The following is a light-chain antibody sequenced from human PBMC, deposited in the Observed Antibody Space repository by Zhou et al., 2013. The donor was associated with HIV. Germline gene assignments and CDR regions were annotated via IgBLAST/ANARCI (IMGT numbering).Light chain of an antibody. CDR2: AAS. J-gene: IGKJ1*01. CDR3: QLSGYLWT. V-gene: IGKV1-5*01. Sequence: DIQMTQSPSTLSASVGDRVTITCRASQSISSWLAWYQQKPGKAPKLLIYAASTLQSGVPSRFSGGGSGTEFTLTISSLQPEDFATYCQQLSGYLWTFGQGTKVE. CDR1: QSISSW.